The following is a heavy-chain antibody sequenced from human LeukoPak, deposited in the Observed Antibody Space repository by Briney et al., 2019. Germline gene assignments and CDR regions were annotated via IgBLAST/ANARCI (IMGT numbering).Heavy chain of an antibody. Sequence: PGGSLRLSCAASGFTFSSYGIHWVRQAPGKGLEWVAVISYDGSNKYYADSVKGRFTISRDNSKNTLYLQMNSLRAEDTAVYYCAKDLGYGDYIDYWGQGTLVTVSS. J-gene: IGHJ4*02. CDR2: ISYDGSNK. D-gene: IGHD4-17*01. CDR3: AKDLGYGDYIDY. CDR1: GFTFSSYG. V-gene: IGHV3-30*18.